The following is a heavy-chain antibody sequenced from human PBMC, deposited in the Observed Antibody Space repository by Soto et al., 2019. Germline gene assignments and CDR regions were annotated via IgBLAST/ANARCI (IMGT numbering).Heavy chain of an antibody. D-gene: IGHD6-13*01. J-gene: IGHJ4*02. Sequence: ASVKVSCKASGYAFGDYAMHWVRQAPGQRLEWMGWINAGNGNTKYSQKFQGRVTITRDTSATTAYMELRSLTFEDTAVYYCARDFTKSSSWPYYFDYWGQGTLVTVSS. CDR3: ARDFTKSSSWPYYFDY. CDR1: GYAFGDYA. V-gene: IGHV1-3*01. CDR2: INAGNGNT.